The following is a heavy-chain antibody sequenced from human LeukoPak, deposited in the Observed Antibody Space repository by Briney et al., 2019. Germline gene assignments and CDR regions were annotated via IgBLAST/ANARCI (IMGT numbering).Heavy chain of an antibody. V-gene: IGHV1-24*01. J-gene: IGHJ4*02. CDR1: GYTLTELS. D-gene: IGHD2-2*01. CDR2: FDPEDGET. CDR3: ATPTRSNNCSSTSSHFDY. Sequence: ASVKVSCKVSGYTLTELSMHWVRQAPGKGLEWMGGFDPEDGETIYAQKFQGRVTMTGDTSTDTAYMELSSLRSEDTAVYYCATPTRSNNCSSTSSHFDYCGQGTLVTVSS.